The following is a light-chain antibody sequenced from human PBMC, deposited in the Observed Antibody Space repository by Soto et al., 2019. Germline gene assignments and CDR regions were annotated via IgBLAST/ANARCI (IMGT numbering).Light chain of an antibody. J-gene: IGKJ2*01. Sequence: EIVLTQSPGTLSLSPGERATLSCRSSQGVSSTYLAWYQQKPGQAPRLLIYGASSRPTGIPDRFSGSGSGTDFTLTISRLEPEDFAVYYCQQYVTPPRTFGQGNKLEIK. CDR1: QGVSSTY. CDR3: QQYVTPPRT. CDR2: GAS. V-gene: IGKV3-20*01.